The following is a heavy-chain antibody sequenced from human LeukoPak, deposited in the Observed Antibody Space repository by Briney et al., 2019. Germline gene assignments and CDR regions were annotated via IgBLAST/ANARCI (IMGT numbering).Heavy chain of an antibody. Sequence: GGSLRLSCAAPGFTSSSYSMNWVRQAPGKGLEWVSSISSSSSYIYYADSVKGRFTISRDNAKNSLYLQMNSLRAEDTAVYYCAKEEGYSYGYFFDNWGQGTLVTVSS. J-gene: IGHJ4*02. CDR2: ISSSSSYI. V-gene: IGHV3-21*01. CDR3: AKEEGYSYGYFFDN. D-gene: IGHD5-18*01. CDR1: GFTSSSYS.